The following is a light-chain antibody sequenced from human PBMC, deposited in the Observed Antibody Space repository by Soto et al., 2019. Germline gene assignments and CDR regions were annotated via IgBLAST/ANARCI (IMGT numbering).Light chain of an antibody. J-gene: IGLJ1*01. CDR3: CSYAGSSSYV. CDR2: TVT. CDR1: SSVIGGYNY. V-gene: IGLV2-11*01. Sequence: QSVLTQPRSVSGSPGQSVTISCTGTSSVIGGYNYVSWYQQHPGKAPKLMIYTVTKRPSGVPDRFSGSKSDNTASLTISGLQADDEDDYYCCSYAGSSSYVFGTGTKVTVL.